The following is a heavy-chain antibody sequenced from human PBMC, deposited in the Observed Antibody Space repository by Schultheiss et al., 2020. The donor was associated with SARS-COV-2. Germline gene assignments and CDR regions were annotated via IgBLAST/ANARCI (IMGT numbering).Heavy chain of an antibody. J-gene: IGHJ4*02. CDR3: ARGVEKHGEGGDY. D-gene: IGHD4-17*01. Sequence: SVKVSCKAFGGTFSSYAISWVRQAPGQGLEWMGGIIPIFGTANYAQKFQGRVTITADESTSTAYMELSSLRSEDTAVYYCARGVEKHGEGGDYWGQGTLVTVSS. V-gene: IGHV1-69*13. CDR1: GGTFSSYA. CDR2: IIPIFGTA.